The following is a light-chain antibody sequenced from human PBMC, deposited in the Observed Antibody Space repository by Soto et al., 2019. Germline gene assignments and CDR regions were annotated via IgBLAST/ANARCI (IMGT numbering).Light chain of an antibody. V-gene: IGKV3-20*01. J-gene: IGKJ1*01. CDR1: HSVSSSY. CDR3: HQFSSSPQWT. CDR2: AAS. Sequence: EIVLTQSPGTLSLSPGERATLSCRASHSVSSSYLAWYQQKLGQAPRLLIYAASSRAAGIPDRFRGSGSGTDFTLTISRLEPEDFAVYYCHQFSSSPQWTFGQGTKVEIK.